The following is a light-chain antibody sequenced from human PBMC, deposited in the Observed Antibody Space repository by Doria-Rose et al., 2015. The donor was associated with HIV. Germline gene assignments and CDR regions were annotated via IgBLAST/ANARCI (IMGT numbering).Light chain of an antibody. J-gene: IGLJ1*01. CDR1: SSNIGAGFD. CDR3: QSYDSRLSVYV. Sequence: QSVLTQPPSVSGAPGQRVAISCTGSSSNIGAGFDVNWYQQFPGTAPKLLIHGNTNRPSGVPDRFSGSKSGTSASLAISGLRAEDEADYYCQSYDSRLSVYVVGTGTNVTVL. V-gene: IGLV1-40*02. CDR2: GNT.